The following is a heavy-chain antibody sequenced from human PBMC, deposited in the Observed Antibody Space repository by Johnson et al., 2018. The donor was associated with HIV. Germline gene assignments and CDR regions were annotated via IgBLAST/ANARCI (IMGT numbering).Heavy chain of an antibody. J-gene: IGHJ3*02. CDR2: ISYDGTNK. CDR3: ARSNSISMIVLVTGGAFDI. Sequence: GLEWVAVISYDGTNKYYADSVKGRFTISRDNSKNTLYLQMSSLRAEDTAVYYCARSNSISMIVLVTGGAFDIWGQGTMVTVSS. V-gene: IGHV3-30-3*01. D-gene: IGHD3-22*01.